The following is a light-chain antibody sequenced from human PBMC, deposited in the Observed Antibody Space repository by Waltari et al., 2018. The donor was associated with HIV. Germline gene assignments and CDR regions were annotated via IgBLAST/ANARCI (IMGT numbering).Light chain of an antibody. CDR2: SNS. CDR3: AAWDDSLNAV. J-gene: IGLJ2*01. CDR1: NSNIATNT. V-gene: IGLV1-44*01. Sequence: QSVLTQPPSASGTPGQRVTISCSGSNSNIATNTVTWYQQLPGTAPKLLIYSNSRRPSGVPDRFSGSKSGTSASLAISGLQSEDEADYYCAAWDDSLNAVFGGGTKLTVL.